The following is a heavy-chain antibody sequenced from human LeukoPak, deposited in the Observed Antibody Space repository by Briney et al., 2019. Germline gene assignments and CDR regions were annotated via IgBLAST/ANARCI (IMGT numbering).Heavy chain of an antibody. Sequence: SETLSLTCTVSGYSISSGYYWGWIRQPPGKGLEWIGSIYHSGSTYYNPSLKSRVTISVDTSKNQFSLKLSSVTAADTAVYYCARVDFWSGIDYWGQGTLVTVSS. CDR3: ARVDFWSGIDY. CDR1: GYSISSGYY. V-gene: IGHV4-38-2*02. CDR2: IYHSGST. J-gene: IGHJ4*02. D-gene: IGHD3-3*01.